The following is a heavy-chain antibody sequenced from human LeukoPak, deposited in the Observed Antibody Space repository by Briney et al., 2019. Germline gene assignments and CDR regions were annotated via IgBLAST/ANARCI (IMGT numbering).Heavy chain of an antibody. Sequence: GGSLRLSCAASGFTFSSYAMNWVRQAPGKGLVWVSRINNVGSSTTYADSVKGRFTISRDNAKNTLYLQMNSLSAEDTAVYYCAREVSGSSYFDYWGQGTQVTVSS. CDR1: GFTFSSYA. J-gene: IGHJ4*02. CDR2: INNVGSST. V-gene: IGHV3-74*01. D-gene: IGHD1-26*01. CDR3: AREVSGSSYFDY.